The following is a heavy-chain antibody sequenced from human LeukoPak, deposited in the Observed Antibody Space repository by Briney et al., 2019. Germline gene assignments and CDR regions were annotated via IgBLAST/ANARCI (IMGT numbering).Heavy chain of an antibody. Sequence: ASVKVSCKASGGTFSRYAISWVRQAPGQGLEWMGGIIPIFGTANYAQKFQGRVTITADESTSTAYMELSSLRSEDTAVYYCARDKGYNWNYPYFDYWGQGTLVTVSS. CDR3: ARDKGYNWNYPYFDY. CDR2: IIPIFGTA. J-gene: IGHJ4*02. V-gene: IGHV1-69*01. CDR1: GGTFSRYA. D-gene: IGHD1-7*01.